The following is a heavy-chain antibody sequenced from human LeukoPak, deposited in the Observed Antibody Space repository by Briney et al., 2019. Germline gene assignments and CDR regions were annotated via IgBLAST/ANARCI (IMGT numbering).Heavy chain of an antibody. CDR3: ARDFWSSSPSGGYYYMDV. J-gene: IGHJ6*03. CDR2: ISSSSSYI. D-gene: IGHD3-3*01. CDR1: GFTFSSYS. V-gene: IGHV3-21*01. Sequence: GGSLRLSCAASGFTFSSYSMNWVRQAPGKGLEWVSSISSSSSYIYYADSVKGRFTISRDNAKNSLYLQMNSLRAEDTAVYYCARDFWSSSPSGGYYYMDVWGKGTTVTVSS.